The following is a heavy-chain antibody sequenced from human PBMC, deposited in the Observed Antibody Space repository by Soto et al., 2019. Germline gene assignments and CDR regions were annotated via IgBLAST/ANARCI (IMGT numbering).Heavy chain of an antibody. V-gene: IGHV1-8*01. CDR1: GYPFTSYH. Sequence: QVQLVPSGAEVKRPGASVTVSCEASGYPFTSYHLHWVRQATGPGLAWMGGMNPNSGNTGYSQKYQGRVTMTRNTSISTAYMEISSLRADDTAVYYCASSTDEVWSGGGTTWFDPWGQGTLVTVSS. D-gene: IGHD3-3*01. CDR2: MNPNSGNT. CDR3: ASSTDEVWSGGGTTWFDP. J-gene: IGHJ5*02.